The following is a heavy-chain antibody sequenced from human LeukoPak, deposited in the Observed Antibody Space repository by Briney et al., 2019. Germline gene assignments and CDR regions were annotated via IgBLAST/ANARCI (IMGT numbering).Heavy chain of an antibody. Sequence: PGGSLRLSCAASGFTFSSYGMHWVRQAPGKGLEWVAVISYDGSNKYYADSVKGRFTISRDNSKNTLYLQMNSLRAEDTAVYYCAKDLDYYDSSGYLDAFDIWGQGTMVTVSS. CDR2: ISYDGSNK. CDR1: GFTFSSYG. D-gene: IGHD3-22*01. J-gene: IGHJ3*02. CDR3: AKDLDYYDSSGYLDAFDI. V-gene: IGHV3-30*18.